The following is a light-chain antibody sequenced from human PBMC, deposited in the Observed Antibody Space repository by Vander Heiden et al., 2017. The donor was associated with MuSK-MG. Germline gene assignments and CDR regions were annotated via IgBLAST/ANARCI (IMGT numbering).Light chain of an antibody. CDR1: QSIDNY. V-gene: IGKV1-39*01. CDR3: QQSYSTPRT. Sequence: QMIQSPSSLPASVGDRVTITCRASQSIDNYLNWFQQKVGEAPRLLIYASSTFQSGVPSRFSGSGSGTDFTLTISSLQPEDFATYYCQQSYSTPRTFGQGTKVEVK. CDR2: ASS. J-gene: IGKJ1*01.